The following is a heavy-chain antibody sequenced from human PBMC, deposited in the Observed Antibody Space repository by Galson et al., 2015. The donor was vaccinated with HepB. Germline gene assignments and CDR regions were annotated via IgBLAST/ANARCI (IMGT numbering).Heavy chain of an antibody. V-gene: IGHV4-4*07. D-gene: IGHD3-16*01. CDR2: ISTSGST. CDR1: GGSISSYY. J-gene: IGHJ4*02. CDR3: SRWRSVAGEGFDY. Sequence: ETLSLTCTVSGGSISSYYWSWIRQPAGKGLECIGRISTSGSTNYNPSLKSRVTMSVDTSKNQFSLKLSSVTAADTAVYYCSRWRSVAGEGFDYWGQGTLVTVSS.